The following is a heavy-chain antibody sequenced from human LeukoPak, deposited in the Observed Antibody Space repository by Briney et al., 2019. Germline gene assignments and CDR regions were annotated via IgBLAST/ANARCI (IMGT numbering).Heavy chain of an antibody. V-gene: IGHV4-38-2*02. CDR1: GYSISSGYY. D-gene: IGHD6-19*01. Sequence: SETLSLTCTVSGYSISSGYYWGWIRQPPGKGLEWIGSIYHSGSTYYNPSLKSRVTISVDTSKNQFSLKLSSVTAADTAVYYCARDKKSEAGTPHCGMDVWGQGTTVTVSS. CDR2: IYHSGST. CDR3: ARDKKSEAGTPHCGMDV. J-gene: IGHJ6*02.